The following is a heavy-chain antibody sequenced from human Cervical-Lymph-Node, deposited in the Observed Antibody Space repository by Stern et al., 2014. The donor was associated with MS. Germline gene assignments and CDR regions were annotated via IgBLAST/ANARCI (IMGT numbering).Heavy chain of an antibody. CDR3: ARLSRAVAGPDY. CDR1: GFSLSTSGMC. V-gene: IGHV2-70*04. CDR2: IDWDDDK. D-gene: IGHD6-19*01. Sequence: QITLKESGPALVKPTQTLTLTCTFSGFSLSTSGMCVSWIRQPPGKALEWLARIDWDDDKSYSTSVKTRLTISKDTSKNQVVLTMTKMDPVDTATYYCARLSRAVAGPDYWGQGTLVTVSS. J-gene: IGHJ4*02.